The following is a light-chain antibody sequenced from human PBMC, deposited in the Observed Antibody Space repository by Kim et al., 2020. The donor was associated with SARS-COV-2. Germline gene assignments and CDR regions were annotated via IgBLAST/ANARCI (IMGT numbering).Light chain of an antibody. J-gene: IGKJ1*01. CDR2: GAS. CDR3: QQYNNWWT. V-gene: IGKV3-15*01. CDR1: HSVSSN. Sequence: EIVMTQSPATLSVSPGERATLSCRASHSVSSNLAWYQQKPGQAPRLLIYGASTRATGIPARFSGSGSGTEFTLTISSLQSEDFAVYYCQQYNNWWTFGQGTKVDIK.